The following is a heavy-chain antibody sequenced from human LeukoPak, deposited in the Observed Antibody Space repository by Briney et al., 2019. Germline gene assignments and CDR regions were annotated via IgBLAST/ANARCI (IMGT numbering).Heavy chain of an antibody. CDR1: GFTFSSYS. D-gene: IGHD3-10*01. CDR3: AKNTWKSSDSGRGRMDV. CDR2: ITASGTAM. Sequence: GGSLRLSCAASGFTFSSYSMNWVRQAPGKGLEWVSHITASGTAMFYADSVKGRFTISRDDAQNSLYLQMNSLRAEDTAVYYCAKNTWKSSDSGRGRMDVWGQGTTVTVSS. J-gene: IGHJ6*02. V-gene: IGHV3-48*01.